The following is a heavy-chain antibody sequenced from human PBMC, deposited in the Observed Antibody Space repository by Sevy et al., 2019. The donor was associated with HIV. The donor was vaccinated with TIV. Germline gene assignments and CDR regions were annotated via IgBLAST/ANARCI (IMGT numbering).Heavy chain of an antibody. J-gene: IGHJ6*02. CDR2: ISYDGRNK. Sequence: GGSLRISCAASGIIFTTSGMHWVRQAPGKGLEWVAVISYDGRNKFYGDSVKGRFTISRNNSKNILYLQMNSLRVEDTAVYYCAKDFTGYNGMDVWGQGPMVTVSS. V-gene: IGHV3-30*18. CDR3: AKDFTGYNGMDV. CDR1: GIIFTTSG. D-gene: IGHD3-9*01.